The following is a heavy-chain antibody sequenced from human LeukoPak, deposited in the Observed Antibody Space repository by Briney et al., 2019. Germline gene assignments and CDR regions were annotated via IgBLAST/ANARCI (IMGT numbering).Heavy chain of an antibody. Sequence: GGSLRLSCVASGFTFSSNWMHWVRQGPGKGLVWVSRINSGGSETRYADSVKGRFTISRDNAKNTLYLQMNSLRAEDTAVYYCARAGEGLLAYSFDLWGQGTMVTVSS. J-gene: IGHJ3*01. CDR3: ARAGEGLLAYSFDL. V-gene: IGHV3-74*01. D-gene: IGHD1-26*01. CDR1: GFTFSSNW. CDR2: INSGGSET.